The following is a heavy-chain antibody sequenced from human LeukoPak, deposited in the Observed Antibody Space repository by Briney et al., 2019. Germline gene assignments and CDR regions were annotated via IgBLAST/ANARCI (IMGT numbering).Heavy chain of an antibody. D-gene: IGHD6-13*01. CDR1: GYSFTSYW. CDR2: IYPGDSDT. CDR3: ARQYPSSSWLTTYYYYGMDV. J-gene: IGHJ6*02. Sequence: GESLKISCKGSGYSFTSYWIGWVRQMPGKGLEWMGIIYPGDSDTRYSPSFQGQVTISADKSISTAYLQWSSLKASDTAMYYCARQYPSSSWLTTYYYYGMDVWGQGTTATVSS. V-gene: IGHV5-51*01.